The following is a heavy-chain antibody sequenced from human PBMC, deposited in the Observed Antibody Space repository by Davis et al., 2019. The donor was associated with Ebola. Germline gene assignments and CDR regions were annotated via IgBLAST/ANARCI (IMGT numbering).Heavy chain of an antibody. CDR2: IYYRGST. J-gene: IGHJ2*01. V-gene: IGHV4-59*02. CDR1: GGSVSNYY. D-gene: IGHD2-15*01. Sequence: SETLSLTCTVSGGSVSNYYWSWIRQPPGKGLEWIGYIYYRGSTNYNPSLKSRVTISVDTSKNQFSLKLSSVTAADTAVYYCARAYCSGGSCYPWYFDLWGRGTLVTVSS. CDR3: ARAYCSGGSCYPWYFDL.